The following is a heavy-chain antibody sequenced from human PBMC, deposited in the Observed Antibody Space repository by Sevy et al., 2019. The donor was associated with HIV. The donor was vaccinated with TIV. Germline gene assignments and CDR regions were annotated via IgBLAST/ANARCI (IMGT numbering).Heavy chain of an antibody. D-gene: IGHD2-15*01. Sequence: SETLSLTCSVSGGSGGSISDYYWSWIRQPPGKGLERIGYINYSRSTKFNPSLKSRVTISVDTSKNQFSLKLTSVTAADTALYYCARGGTSLFAPWGQGTLVTVSS. CDR2: INYSRST. V-gene: IGHV4-59*01. CDR3: ARGGTSLFAP. J-gene: IGHJ5*02. CDR1: GGSGGSISDYY.